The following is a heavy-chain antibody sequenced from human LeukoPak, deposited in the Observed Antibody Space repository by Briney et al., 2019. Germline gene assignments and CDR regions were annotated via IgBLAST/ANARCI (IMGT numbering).Heavy chain of an antibody. V-gene: IGHV3-23*01. CDR2: ISDSGGST. CDR3: AKTLWGLTLLSSDY. Sequence: GGSLRLSCAASGFTFSSYAMSWVRQAPGKGLEWVSGISDSGGSTHYADSVKGRFTISRDNSKNTLYLHMNSLRLEDTAVYWCAKTLWGLTLLSSDYWGQGTLVTVSS. J-gene: IGHJ4*02. D-gene: IGHD3-16*01. CDR1: GFTFSSYA.